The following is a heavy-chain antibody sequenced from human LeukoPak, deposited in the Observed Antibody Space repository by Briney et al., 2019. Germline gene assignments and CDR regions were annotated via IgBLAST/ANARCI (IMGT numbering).Heavy chain of an antibody. CDR3: ARGNPYYYDSSGYFFDP. CDR2: INHSGST. Sequence: SETLSLTCAVYGGSFSGYYWSWIRQPPGKGLEWIGEINHSGSTNYNPSLKSRVTISVDTSKNQFSLKLSSVTAADTAVYYCARGNPYYYDSSGYFFDPWGQGTLVTVSS. V-gene: IGHV4-34*01. J-gene: IGHJ5*02. D-gene: IGHD3-22*01. CDR1: GGSFSGYY.